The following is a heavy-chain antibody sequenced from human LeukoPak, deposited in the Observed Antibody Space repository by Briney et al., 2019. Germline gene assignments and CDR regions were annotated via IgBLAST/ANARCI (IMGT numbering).Heavy chain of an antibody. CDR3: ARDEYSSSWSPIDY. D-gene: IGHD6-13*01. Sequence: GGSLRLSCAASGFTLSSYWMHWVRQAPGKGLEWVSRTNTDGRSTSYADSVKGRFTMSRDNAKNTVYLEMNSLRAEDTAVYYCARDEYSSSWSPIDYWGQGTLVTVSS. CDR2: TNTDGRST. V-gene: IGHV3-74*01. J-gene: IGHJ4*02. CDR1: GFTLSSYW.